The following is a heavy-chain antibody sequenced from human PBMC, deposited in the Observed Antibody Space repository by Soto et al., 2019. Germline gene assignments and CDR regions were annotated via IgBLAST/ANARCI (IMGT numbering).Heavy chain of an antibody. CDR2: IYYSGST. CDR1: GGSVSSGSYY. V-gene: IGHV4-61*01. CDR3: ARDYASRIGGSGNGFDY. J-gene: IGHJ4*02. Sequence: QVQLQESGPGLVKPSETLSLTCTVSGGSVSSGSYYWSWIRQPPGKGLEWIGYIYYSGSTNYNPSLKSRVTRSVDTSKNQFSLKLSSVTAADMAVYYCARDYASRIGGSGNGFDYWGQGTLVTVSS. D-gene: IGHD6-25*01.